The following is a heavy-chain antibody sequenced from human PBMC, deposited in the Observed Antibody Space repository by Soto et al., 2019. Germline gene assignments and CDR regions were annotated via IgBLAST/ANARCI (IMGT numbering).Heavy chain of an antibody. Sequence: GESLKISCKASGYSFSSNWIGWVRQMPGKGLEWMGIIYPGDSDTRYSPSFQGQVTISADKFSSTAYLQWSSLKASETAMYYCERREATYYGMDVWGQGTTVTVSS. CDR3: ERREATYYGMDV. CDR1: GYSFSSNW. V-gene: IGHV5-51*01. J-gene: IGHJ6*02. CDR2: IYPGDSDT.